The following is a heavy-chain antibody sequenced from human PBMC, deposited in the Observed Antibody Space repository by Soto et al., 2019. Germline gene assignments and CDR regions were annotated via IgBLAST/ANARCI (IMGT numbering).Heavy chain of an antibody. CDR2: ISGSGGST. J-gene: IGHJ4*02. CDR1: GFTFSSYA. D-gene: IGHD3-9*01. Sequence: EVQLLESGGGLVQPGGSLRLSCVASGFTFSSYAMSWVRQAPGKGLEWVSAISGSGGSTYYADSVKGRFTISRDNSKNTLYLKMNSRRAEDTAVYYCAKILRPGYVEGPNHAYGGQGPLVPVSS. V-gene: IGHV3-23*01. CDR3: AKILRPGYVEGPNHAY.